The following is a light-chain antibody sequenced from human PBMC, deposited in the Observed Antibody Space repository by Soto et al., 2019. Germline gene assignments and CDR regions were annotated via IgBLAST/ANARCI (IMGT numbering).Light chain of an antibody. CDR3: QQSNSCPLT. CDR1: QVISSR. J-gene: IGKJ4*01. CDR2: AAS. Sequence: DIQMTQSPSSVSASVGDRVTITCRASQVISSRLAWYQQKPGKAPNLLIYAASSLQSGVPSRFSGSGSETDFTLTIGSLQPEDFATYYCQQSNSCPLTFGGGTKVEIK. V-gene: IGKV1-12*01.